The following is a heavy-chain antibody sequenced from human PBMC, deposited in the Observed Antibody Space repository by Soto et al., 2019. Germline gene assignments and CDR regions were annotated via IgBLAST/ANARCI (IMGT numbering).Heavy chain of an antibody. Sequence: GGSLRLSCAASGFTFSNAWMNWVRQAPGKGLEWVGRIKSKTDGGTTDYAAPVKGRFTISRDDSKNTLYLQMNSLKTEDTAVYYCTRLNYDFWSGYSIFSPTTTYYYYYYGMDVWGQGTTVTVSS. V-gene: IGHV3-15*07. CDR1: GFTFSNAW. CDR2: IKSKTDGGTT. CDR3: TRLNYDFWSGYSIFSPTTTYYYYYYGMDV. J-gene: IGHJ6*02. D-gene: IGHD3-3*01.